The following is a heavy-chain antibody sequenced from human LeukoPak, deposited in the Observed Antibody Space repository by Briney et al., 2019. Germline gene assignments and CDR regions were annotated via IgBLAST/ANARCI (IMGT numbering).Heavy chain of an antibody. CDR3: ARVAYYYDSAGLYLNYFYGMDV. J-gene: IGHJ6*02. CDR1: GYTFTSYD. CDR2: MNPSSGNT. V-gene: IGHV1-8*01. Sequence: ASVTVSCKASGYTFTSYDINWVRQATRQGLAWLGWMNPSSGNTGYAQKFQGRVTMTRDTSISTAYMELSSLRSEDTAVYYCARVAYYYDSAGLYLNYFYGMDVWGQGTTVTVSS. D-gene: IGHD3-22*01.